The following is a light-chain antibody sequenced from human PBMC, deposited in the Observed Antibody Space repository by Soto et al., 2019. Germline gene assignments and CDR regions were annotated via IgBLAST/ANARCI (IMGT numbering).Light chain of an antibody. CDR1: SGHSSYA. CDR2: LNSDGSH. CDR3: QTWGSGIRVV. V-gene: IGLV4-69*01. Sequence: QSVLTQSPSASASLGASVKLTCTLSSGHSSYAIAWHQQQPEKGPRYLMKLNSDGSHNKGDGIPDRFSGSSSGSERYLTISSLQSEDEADYYCQTWGSGIRVVFGGGTKVTVL. J-gene: IGLJ2*01.